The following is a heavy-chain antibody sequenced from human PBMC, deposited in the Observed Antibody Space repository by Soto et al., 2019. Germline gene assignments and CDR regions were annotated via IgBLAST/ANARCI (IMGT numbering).Heavy chain of an antibody. V-gene: IGHV1-69*13. CDR1: GDTFGRFT. Sequence: SVKVSCKASGDTFGRFTINWVRQAPGQGLEWMGGIKPISGITNYAQRFQGRVTFTADASTSTVYLELSSLRSEDTAMYYCARDPTTINKLIGVWFNPWGQGTLDTVSS. CDR2: IKPISGIT. J-gene: IGHJ5*02. CDR3: ARDPTTINKLIGVWFNP. D-gene: IGHD4-4*01.